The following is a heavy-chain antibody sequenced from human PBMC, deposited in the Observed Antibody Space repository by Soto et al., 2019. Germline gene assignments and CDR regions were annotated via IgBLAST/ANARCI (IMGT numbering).Heavy chain of an antibody. D-gene: IGHD1-26*01. CDR3: ARHYSGSYYSHWFDP. J-gene: IGHJ5*02. CDR2: IFYSGNT. Sequence: SETLSLTCSVSGDSVSSGSYYWSWVRQPPGKGLEWIGYIFYSGNTNYNPSLQSRVTISVDTSKNQFSLKLRSVTAADTAMYYCARHYSGSYYSHWFDPWGQGTLVTVSS. V-gene: IGHV4-61*01. CDR1: GDSVSSGSYY.